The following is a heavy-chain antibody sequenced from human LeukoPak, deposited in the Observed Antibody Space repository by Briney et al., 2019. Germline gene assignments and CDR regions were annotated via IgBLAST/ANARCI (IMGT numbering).Heavy chain of an antibody. D-gene: IGHD6-19*01. Sequence: ASVKVSCKTSGYTFTNYGFSWVRQAPGQGLEWMGWISADNGNTNYAQKFQDRITLTTHTSTSTAYMDLGSLRSDDTAVYYCARDRSSLAVADSRTSDFWGQGTLVTVSS. V-gene: IGHV1-18*01. CDR3: ARDRSSLAVADSRTSDF. CDR2: ISADNGNT. J-gene: IGHJ4*02. CDR1: GYTFTNYG.